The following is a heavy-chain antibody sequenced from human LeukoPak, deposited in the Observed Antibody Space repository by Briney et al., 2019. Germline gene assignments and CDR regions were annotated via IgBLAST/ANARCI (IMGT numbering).Heavy chain of an antibody. J-gene: IGHJ5*02. CDR1: GFTFSSYS. CDR3: ARVLHKRNYDSSDYYGS. Sequence: PGGSLRLSCAASGFTFSSYSMNWVRQAPGKGLEWISYISSSSSTIYYADSVKGRFTISRANAKNSLYLQLNSLRAEDTAVYYCARVLHKRNYDSSDYYGSWGQGTLVTVSS. CDR2: ISSSSSTI. D-gene: IGHD3-22*01. V-gene: IGHV3-48*01.